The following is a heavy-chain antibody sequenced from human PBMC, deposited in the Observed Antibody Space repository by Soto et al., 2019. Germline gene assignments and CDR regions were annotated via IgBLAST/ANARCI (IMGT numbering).Heavy chain of an antibody. Sequence: VASVKVSCKASGGTFSSYTISWVRQAPGQGLEWMGRIIPILGIANYAQKFQGRVTMTRDTSTSTVYMELSSLRSEDTAVYYCAMRSTEGAYYYLDVWGKGTTVTVSS. D-gene: IGHD2-2*01. CDR1: GGTFSSYT. CDR3: AMRSTEGAYYYLDV. CDR2: IIPILGIA. J-gene: IGHJ6*03. V-gene: IGHV1-69*02.